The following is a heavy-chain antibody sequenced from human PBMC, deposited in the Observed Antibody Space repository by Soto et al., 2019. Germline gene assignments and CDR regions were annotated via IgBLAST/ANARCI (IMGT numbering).Heavy chain of an antibody. Sequence: SGGSLRLSCAAPGFTFSSYAMSWVRQAPGKGLEWVSAISGSGGSTYYADSVKGRFTISRDNSKNTLYLQMNSLRAEDTAVYYCAKDRGAARFNWFDPWGQGTLVTVSS. V-gene: IGHV3-23*01. CDR1: GFTFSSYA. CDR2: ISGSGGST. D-gene: IGHD6-6*01. CDR3: AKDRGAARFNWFDP. J-gene: IGHJ5*02.